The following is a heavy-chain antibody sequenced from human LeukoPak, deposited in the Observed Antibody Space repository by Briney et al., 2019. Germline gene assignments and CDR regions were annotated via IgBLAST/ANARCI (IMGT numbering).Heavy chain of an antibody. CDR1: GYFLSSGFY. CDR2: VYHSGTT. CDR3: ARTLSDSSPVAT. Sequence: PSETLSLTCSVSGYFLSSGFYWGWIRQPPGKGLEWIASVYHSGTTIYNPSLKSRVTMSMDTSMNHYSLKLRSVTAADTVVYYCARTLSDSSPVATWGQGTLVTVPS. D-gene: IGHD3-22*01. J-gene: IGHJ4*02. V-gene: IGHV4-38-2*02.